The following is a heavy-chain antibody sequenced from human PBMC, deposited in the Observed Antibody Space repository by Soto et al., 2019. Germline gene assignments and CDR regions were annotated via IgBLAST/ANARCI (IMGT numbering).Heavy chain of an antibody. CDR3: AKDGLLWFGELSLDWFDP. CDR1: GFTFYSYA. CDR2: ISYDGKNE. V-gene: IGHV3-30*04. D-gene: IGHD3-10*01. J-gene: IGHJ5*02. Sequence: LRLSCAGSGFTFYSYAMHWVRQAPGKGLEWVAVISYDGKNEYYADSVKGRFTVSRDNSKNTLYLQMNSLRAEDTAVYYCAKDGLLWFGELSLDWFDPWGQGTLVTVSS.